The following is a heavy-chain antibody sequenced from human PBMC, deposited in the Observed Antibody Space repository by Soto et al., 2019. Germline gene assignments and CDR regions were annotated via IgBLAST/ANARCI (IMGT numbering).Heavy chain of an antibody. D-gene: IGHD6-19*01. CDR3: ARGTTYGWSQGYYFDY. CDR1: GYTFTSYG. V-gene: IGHV1-18*01. J-gene: IGHJ4*02. CDR2: ISAYNGNT. Sequence: QVHLVQSGAEVKKPGASVKVSCKASGYTFTSYGISWLRQAPGQGLEWMGWISAYNGNTNYAQKLQGRVTMTTDTSKSTAYMELRSLRSDDTAVYYCARGTTYGWSQGYYFDYWGQGTLVTFSS.